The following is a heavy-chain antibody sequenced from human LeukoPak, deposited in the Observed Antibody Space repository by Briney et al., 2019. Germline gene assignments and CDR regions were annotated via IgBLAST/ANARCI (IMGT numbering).Heavy chain of an antibody. CDR2: IYYSGST. Sequence: SETLSLTCTVSGGSISSYYWSWVRQPPGKGLEWIGYIYYSGSTNYNPSLKSRVTISVDTSKKQFSMKMSSVKAAGTAVYFCARNPGNCSGGSCYPRQFYYYMDVWGKGTKVTVSS. CDR3: ARNPGNCSGGSCYPRQFYYYMDV. J-gene: IGHJ6*03. D-gene: IGHD2-15*01. CDR1: GGSISSYY. V-gene: IGHV4-59*01.